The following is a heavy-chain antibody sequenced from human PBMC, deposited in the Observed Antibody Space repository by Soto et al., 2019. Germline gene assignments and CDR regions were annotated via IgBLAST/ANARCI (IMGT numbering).Heavy chain of an antibody. D-gene: IGHD4-17*01. CDR1: GGSISGSSYY. J-gene: IGHJ6*02. Sequence: SETLSLTCTVSGGSISGSSYYWGWIRQPPGKGLEWIGSIYYSGSTYYNPSLKSRVTISVDTSKNQFSLKLSSVTAADTAVYYCARDYGDYVKGGMDVWGQGTTVTVSS. CDR3: ARDYGDYVKGGMDV. CDR2: IYYSGST. V-gene: IGHV4-39*01.